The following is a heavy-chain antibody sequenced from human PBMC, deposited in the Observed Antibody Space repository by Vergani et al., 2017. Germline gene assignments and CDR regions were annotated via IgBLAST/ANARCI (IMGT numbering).Heavy chain of an antibody. CDR3: AKHFRGWGNDY. CDR2: IQFDGSNQ. Sequence: QVQLVESGGGVVQRGGSLRLSCATSGFTLSNYDMQWIRQGPGKGLEFVAFIQFDGSNQYYADSVKGRFTLSRDFSKNTLYLQMNSLRTDDTATYYCAKHFRGWGNDYGGQGTQVIVSS. J-gene: IGHJ4*02. CDR1: GFTLSNYD. D-gene: IGHD3-16*01. V-gene: IGHV3-30*02.